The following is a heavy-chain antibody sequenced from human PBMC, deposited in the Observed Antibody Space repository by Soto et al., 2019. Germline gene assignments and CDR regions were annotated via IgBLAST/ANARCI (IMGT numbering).Heavy chain of an antibody. V-gene: IGHV3-33*01. CDR1: GFTFSSYG. J-gene: IGHJ6*02. CDR3: ARDGYVLDYGGSSDWWYYGMDV. D-gene: IGHD2-15*01. Sequence: GGSLRLSCAASGFTFSSYGMHWVRQAPGKGLEWVAVIWYDGSNKSYADSVKGRFTISRDNSKNTLYLEMTGLRAEDTAVYYGARDGYVLDYGGSSDWWYYGMDVWGQGTTVTVSS. CDR2: IWYDGSNK.